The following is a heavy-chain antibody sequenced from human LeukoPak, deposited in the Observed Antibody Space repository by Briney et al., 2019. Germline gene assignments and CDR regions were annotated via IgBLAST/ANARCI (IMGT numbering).Heavy chain of an antibody. D-gene: IGHD6-13*01. V-gene: IGHV4-39*01. J-gene: IGHJ4*02. CDR1: GGSTSSSSYY. CDR3: ARRTTVAAAGNWVGSFDY. CDR2: IYYSANT. Sequence: SETLSLTCTLSGGSTSSSSYYWGWIRQPPGKGLEWIGSIYYSANTYYNPSLESRVTISVDTSKNQFSLRMSSGTAADTAVYYCARRTTVAAAGNWVGSFDYWGQGTLVTVSS.